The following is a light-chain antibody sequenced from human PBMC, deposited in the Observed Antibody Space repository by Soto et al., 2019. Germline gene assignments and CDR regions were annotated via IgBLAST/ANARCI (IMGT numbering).Light chain of an antibody. CDR2: DVT. Sequence: QSVLTQPPSASGSPGQSVTISCTGTSSDVGGYNYVSWYQQHPGKAPKLMIYDVTKRPSGVPDRFSGSKSGSTASLTVSGLQVEDEANYYCSSYAGSNNLVFGGGTKVTVL. CDR3: SSYAGSNNLV. V-gene: IGLV2-8*01. J-gene: IGLJ2*01. CDR1: SSDVGGYNY.